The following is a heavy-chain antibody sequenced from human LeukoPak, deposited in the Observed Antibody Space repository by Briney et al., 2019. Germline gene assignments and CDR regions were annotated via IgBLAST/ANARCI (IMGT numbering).Heavy chain of an antibody. CDR1: GGTFSRYA. CDR3: ARGLDRPFDP. V-gene: IGHV1-69*13. J-gene: IGHJ5*02. CDR2: INPIFGTA. D-gene: IGHD2-2*03. Sequence: WASVNVSCKASGGTFSRYAISWVRQAAGQELEWVGAINPIFGTANYAQKFQGRVTITADESTSTAYMELSSVRSEDTAVYYCARGLDRPFDPWGQGTLVTVSS.